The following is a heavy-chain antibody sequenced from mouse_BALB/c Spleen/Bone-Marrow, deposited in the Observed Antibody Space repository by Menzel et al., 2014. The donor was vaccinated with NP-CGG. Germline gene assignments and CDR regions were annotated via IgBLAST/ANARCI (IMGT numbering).Heavy chain of an antibody. CDR3: ARDTGNYVRFAY. D-gene: IGHD2-1*01. CDR2: IRNKANGYTT. V-gene: IGHV7-3*02. Sequence: LVESGGGLVQPGGSLRLSCATSGFTFTDYYLGWVRQPPGKALEWLGFIRNKANGYTTGYSASVKGRFTISRDNSQSILYLQMNTLRAEGSATYYCARDTGNYVRFAYWGQGTLVTVSA. CDR1: GFTFTDYY. J-gene: IGHJ3*01.